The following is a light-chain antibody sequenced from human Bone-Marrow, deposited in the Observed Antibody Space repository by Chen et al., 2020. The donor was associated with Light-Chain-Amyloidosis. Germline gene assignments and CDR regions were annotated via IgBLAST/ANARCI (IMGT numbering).Light chain of an antibody. J-gene: IGKJ4*01. V-gene: IGKV1-39*01. CDR1: QTISSY. CDR2: AAS. CDR3: QQSYSWPRT. Sequence: DIQMTQSPSSVSASVGDRVTITCRASQTISSYLNWYQQRPGKAPKLLIYAASSLQSGVPSRFSGSGSGTDFTLTISSLQPEDFATYYCQQSYSWPRTVGGGTKVEIK.